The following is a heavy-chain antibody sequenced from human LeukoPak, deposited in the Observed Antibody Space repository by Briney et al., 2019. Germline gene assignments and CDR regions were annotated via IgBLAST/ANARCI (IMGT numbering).Heavy chain of an antibody. D-gene: IGHD6-13*01. Sequence: PGGSLRLSCAASGFTVSSNYMSWVRRAPGKGLEWVSVIYSGGSTYYADSVKGRFTNSRDNSKNTLYLQMNSLRAEDTAVYYCARAPGYSSSWSQLYYYYYGMDVWGQGTTVTVSS. V-gene: IGHV3-53*01. CDR2: IYSGGST. J-gene: IGHJ6*02. CDR3: ARAPGYSSSWSQLYYYYYGMDV. CDR1: GFTVSSNY.